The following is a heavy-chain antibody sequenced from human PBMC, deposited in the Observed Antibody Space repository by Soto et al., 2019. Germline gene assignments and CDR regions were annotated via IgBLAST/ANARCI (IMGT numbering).Heavy chain of an antibody. CDR3: ARVSGQWLLSY. D-gene: IGHD6-19*01. Sequence: DWTGGSLRLSCAASGFIFSDYYMIWIRQAPGKGLEWVSYISNTGSVINYADSVKGRFFVSRDNTKNSLNLQMNSLRAEDTAMYYCARVSGQWLLSYWGQGTLVTVSS. CDR1: GFIFSDYY. V-gene: IGHV3-11*01. J-gene: IGHJ4*02. CDR2: ISNTGSVI.